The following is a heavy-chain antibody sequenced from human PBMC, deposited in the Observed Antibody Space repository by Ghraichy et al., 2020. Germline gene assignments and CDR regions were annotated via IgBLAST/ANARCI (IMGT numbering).Heavy chain of an antibody. CDR3: AKDQFKSSTRIAPGYFDY. CDR2: ISGSGGST. V-gene: IGHV3-23*01. J-gene: IGHJ4*02. Sequence: GGSLRLSRAASGFTFSSYAMSWVRQAPGKGLEWVSAISGSGGSTYYADSVKGRFTISRDNSKNTLYLQMNSLRAEDTAVYYCAKDQFKSSTRIAPGYFDYWGQGTLVTVSS. D-gene: IGHD2-2*01. CDR1: GFTFSSYA.